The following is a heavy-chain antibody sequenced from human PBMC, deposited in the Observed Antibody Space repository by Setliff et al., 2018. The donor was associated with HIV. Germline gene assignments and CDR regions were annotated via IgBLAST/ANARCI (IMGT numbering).Heavy chain of an antibody. D-gene: IGHD3-10*01. CDR3: ARVRGRYYYHYAMDV. V-gene: IGHV4-34*01. J-gene: IGHJ6*02. Sequence: SETLSLTCAVYGGSFSGYYWSWIRQPPGKGLAWIGEINDNGSTNYNPSPKSRVTISVDTSKNQFSLKLRPVTAADTAVYYCARVRGRYYYHYAMDVWGQGTTVTVSS. CDR1: GGSFSGYY. CDR2: INDNGST.